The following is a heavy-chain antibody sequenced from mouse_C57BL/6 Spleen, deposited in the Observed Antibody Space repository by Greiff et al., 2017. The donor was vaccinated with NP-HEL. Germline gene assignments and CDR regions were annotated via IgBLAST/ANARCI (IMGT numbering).Heavy chain of an antibody. CDR2: IYPGDGDT. J-gene: IGHJ4*01. CDR3: ASRLRRGYYYAMDY. Sequence: QVQLQQSGAELVKPGASVKISCKASGYAFSSYWMNWVKQRPGKGLEWIGQIYPGDGDTNYNGKFKGKATLTADKSSSTAYMQLSSLTSEDSAVYFCASRLRRGYYYAMDYWGQGTSVTVSS. V-gene: IGHV1-80*01. D-gene: IGHD2-4*01. CDR1: GYAFSSYW.